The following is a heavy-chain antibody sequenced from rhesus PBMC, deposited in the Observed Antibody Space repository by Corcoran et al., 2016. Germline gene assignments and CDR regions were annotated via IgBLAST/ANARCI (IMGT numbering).Heavy chain of an antibody. Sequence: QVQLQESGPGLVKPSETLSLTCTVSGASISSNWWSWIRQPPGTGLEWIGKIKGNSGTANYNPPRKSRVTISKDASKNQFSLKLSSVTAADTAVYYCAKGYSYSQIDYWGQGVLVTVSS. J-gene: IGHJ4*01. CDR1: GASISSNW. CDR2: IKGNSGTA. V-gene: IGHV4-80*01. CDR3: AKGYSYSQIDY. D-gene: IGHD5-12*01.